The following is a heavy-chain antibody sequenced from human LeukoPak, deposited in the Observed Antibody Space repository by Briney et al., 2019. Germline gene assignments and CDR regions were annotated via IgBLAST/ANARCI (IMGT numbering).Heavy chain of an antibody. CDR1: GRSFSGYY. CDR3: ARDNDFWSGYYHIFDP. V-gene: IGHV4-34*01. CDR2: INHSGST. Sequence: SETLSLTCALYGRSFSGYYWSWIRHPPGKALEWIEEINHSGSTNYNPSLKSRVTISVDTSKNQFSLKLSSVTAADADVYYCARDNDFWSGYYHIFDPWGQGTLVTVCS. J-gene: IGHJ5*02. D-gene: IGHD3-3*01.